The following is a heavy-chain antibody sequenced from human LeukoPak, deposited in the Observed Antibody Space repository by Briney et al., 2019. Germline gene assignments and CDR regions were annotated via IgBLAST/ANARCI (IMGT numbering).Heavy chain of an antibody. V-gene: IGHV3-48*03. Sequence: GGSLRLSCAASGFTFSSYEMNWVRQAPGKGLEWVSYILSSGDNIYYADSVKGRFTISRDNAKNSLYLQMHSLRAEDTAVYYCVRELKLLFDSWGQGTLVTVSS. CDR3: VRELKLLFDS. CDR1: GFTFSSYE. J-gene: IGHJ4*02. CDR2: ILSSGDNI.